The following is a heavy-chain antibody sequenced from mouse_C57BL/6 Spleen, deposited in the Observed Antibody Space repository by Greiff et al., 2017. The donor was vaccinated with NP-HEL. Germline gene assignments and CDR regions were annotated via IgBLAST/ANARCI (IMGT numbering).Heavy chain of an antibody. Sequence: VHVKQSGPELVKPGASVKISCKASGYSFTDYNMNWVKQSNGKSLEWIGVINPNYGTTSYNQKFKGKATLTVDQSSSTAYMQLNSLTSEDSAVYYCARYSRDGYSGAMDYWGQGTSVTVSS. V-gene: IGHV1-39*01. J-gene: IGHJ4*01. CDR2: INPNYGTT. D-gene: IGHD2-3*01. CDR1: GYSFTDYN. CDR3: ARYSRDGYSGAMDY.